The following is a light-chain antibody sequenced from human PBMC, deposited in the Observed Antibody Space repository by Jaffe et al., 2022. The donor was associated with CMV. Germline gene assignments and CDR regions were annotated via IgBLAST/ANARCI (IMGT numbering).Light chain of an antibody. Sequence: DIQMTQSPSSLSASVGDRVTITCQASQAITNYLNWYQQKPGKAPKLLIFDTSSLDTGVPSRFSGSASATDFNLTITDLQPEDIATYYCQQYAHHPPFTFGQGTKLEIK. V-gene: IGKV1-33*01. CDR1: QAITNY. J-gene: IGKJ2*01. CDR3: QQYAHHPPFT. CDR2: DTS.